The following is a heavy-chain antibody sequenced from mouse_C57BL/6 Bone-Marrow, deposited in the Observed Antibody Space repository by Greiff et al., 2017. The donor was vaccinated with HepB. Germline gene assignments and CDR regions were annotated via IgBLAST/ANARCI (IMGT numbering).Heavy chain of an antibody. D-gene: IGHD2-10*02. Sequence: QVQLQQSGPELVRPGTSVKMSCKASGYSFTHYWICWVKQSPEPGLEWIVGIYPEVGYTNYNQKFKGKATLTADKSSSTAYMQFSSLTSEDSAIYYCARGEVWLLPSYVDYWGQGTTLTVSS. J-gene: IGHJ2*01. CDR2: IYPEVGYT. CDR3: ARGEVWLLPSYVDY. CDR1: GYSFTHYW. V-gene: IGHV1-63*01.